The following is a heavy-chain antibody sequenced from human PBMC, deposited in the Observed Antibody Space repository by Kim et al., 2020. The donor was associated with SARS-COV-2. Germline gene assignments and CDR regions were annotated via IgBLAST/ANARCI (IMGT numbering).Heavy chain of an antibody. J-gene: IGHJ6*02. Sequence: ASVKVSCKASGYTFTSYGISWVRQAPGQGLEWMGWISAYNGNTNYAQKLQGRVTMTTDTSTSTAYMELRSLRSDDTAVYYCARDGDYDSSASYYYGMDVWGQGTTVTVSS. CDR3: ARDGDYDSSASYYYGMDV. CDR2: ISAYNGNT. CDR1: GYTFTSYG. V-gene: IGHV1-18*01. D-gene: IGHD3-22*01.